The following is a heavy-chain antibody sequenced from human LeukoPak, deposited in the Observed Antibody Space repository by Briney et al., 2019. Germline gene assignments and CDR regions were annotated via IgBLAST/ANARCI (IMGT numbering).Heavy chain of an antibody. Sequence: PSETLSLTCAVSGGSISSSNWWSWVRPPPGKGLEWIGEIYHSGSTNYNPSLKSRVTISVDKSKNQFSLKLSSVTAADTAVYYCARDRGIAAAGTGALDAFDIWGQGTMVTVSS. D-gene: IGHD6-13*01. CDR2: IYHSGST. V-gene: IGHV4-4*02. CDR1: GGSISSSNW. CDR3: ARDRGIAAAGTGALDAFDI. J-gene: IGHJ3*02.